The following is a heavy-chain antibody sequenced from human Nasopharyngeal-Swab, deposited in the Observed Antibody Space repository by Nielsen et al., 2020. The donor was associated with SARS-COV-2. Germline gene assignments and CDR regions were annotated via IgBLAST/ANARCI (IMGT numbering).Heavy chain of an antibody. CDR2: IWYDGSNK. CDR3: ARDFPFGGDVVY. D-gene: IGHD3-10*01. CDR1: GFTFSSYG. V-gene: IGHV3-33*01. Sequence: SLRLSCAASGFTFSSYGMHWVRQALGKGLEWVAVIWYDGSNKYYADSVKGRFTISRDNSKNTLYLQMNSLRAEDAAVYYCARDFPFGGDVVYWGQGTLVTVSS. J-gene: IGHJ4*02.